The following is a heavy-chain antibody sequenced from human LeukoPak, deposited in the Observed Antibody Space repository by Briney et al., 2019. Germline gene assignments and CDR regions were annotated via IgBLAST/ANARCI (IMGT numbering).Heavy chain of an antibody. D-gene: IGHD2/OR15-2a*01. CDR2: INPNSGGT. Sequence: GASVKVSCKAIGYISTGNYIHWVRQAPGQGLEWMGWINPNSGGTNYAQKFQGRVTMTWDTSISTAYMELSGLRSDDTAVYYCARRKRIDMDVWGKGTTVTVSS. CDR3: ARRKRIDMDV. J-gene: IGHJ6*03. CDR1: GYISTGNY. V-gene: IGHV1-2*02.